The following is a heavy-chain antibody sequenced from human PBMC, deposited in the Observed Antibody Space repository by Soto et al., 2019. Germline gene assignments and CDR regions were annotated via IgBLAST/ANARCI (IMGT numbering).Heavy chain of an antibody. CDR2: IWYDGSHQ. Sequence: QVQLVESGGGVVQPGRSLRLTCVASGFTFSNYGMHWVRQAPGKGLEWVAIIWYDGSHQYYADSVKGRFTVSRDNSNSTRYLQMNGLRAEDTAVYYCAREEGVVARAFDYWGQGTLVTVSS. D-gene: IGHD2-15*01. CDR3: AREEGVVARAFDY. CDR1: GFTFSNYG. V-gene: IGHV3-33*01. J-gene: IGHJ4*02.